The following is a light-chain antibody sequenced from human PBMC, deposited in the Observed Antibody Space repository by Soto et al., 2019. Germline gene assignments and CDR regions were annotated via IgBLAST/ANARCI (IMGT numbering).Light chain of an antibody. V-gene: IGKV3-20*01. CDR2: GAS. CDR3: QQYGSSLT. Sequence: AIQGISSALAWYQQKPGQAHRLLIYGASNSATGMHYRFSGSWSGSDFTLPISGLEAEDFAVYYCQQYGSSLTCGKGQQRAIK. J-gene: IGKJ5*01. CDR1: QGISSA.